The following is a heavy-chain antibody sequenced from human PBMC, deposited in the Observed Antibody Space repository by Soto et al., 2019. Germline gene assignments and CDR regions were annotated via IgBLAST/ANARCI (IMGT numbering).Heavy chain of an antibody. D-gene: IGHD3-16*01. CDR1: GYSFNRYE. CDR2: ISAHNGNT. V-gene: IGHV1-18*01. Sequence: QVQLVQSGVEVKKPGASVKVSCKASGYSFNRYEITWVRQAPGQGLEWKGRISAHNGNTNYAQKLQGRVTLTTDTSKSTAYMELRSLKSDDTAVYYCARGFGGLYYSDYWGQGTLVTVSS. CDR3: ARGFGGLYYSDY. J-gene: IGHJ4*02.